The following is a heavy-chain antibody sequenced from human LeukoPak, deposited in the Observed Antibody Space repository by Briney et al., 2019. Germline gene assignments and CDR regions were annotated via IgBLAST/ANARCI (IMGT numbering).Heavy chain of an antibody. CDR2: IYYSGST. V-gene: IGHV4-39*01. Sequence: SETLSLTCTVSGGSISSSSYFWGWIRQPPGKGLEWIGSIYYSGSTYYNPSLKSRVTVSVDTSKNQFSLKLSSVTAADTAVYYCARLGGYYFNFDYWGQGTLVTVSS. D-gene: IGHD3-22*01. J-gene: IGHJ4*02. CDR3: ARLGGYYFNFDY. CDR1: GGSISSSSYF.